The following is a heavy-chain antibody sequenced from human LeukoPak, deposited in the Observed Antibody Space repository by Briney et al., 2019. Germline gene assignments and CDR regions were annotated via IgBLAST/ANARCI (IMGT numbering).Heavy chain of an antibody. Sequence: GESLKISCQGSGYSFTSYWIGWVRQMPGKGLEWMGIIYPGGSDTRYSPSFQGQVTISADKSISTAYLQWSSLKASDTAMYYCARGVYDILTGYYTPPFDYWGQGTLVTVSS. V-gene: IGHV5-51*01. CDR1: GYSFTSYW. D-gene: IGHD3-9*01. CDR2: IYPGGSDT. J-gene: IGHJ4*02. CDR3: ARGVYDILTGYYTPPFDY.